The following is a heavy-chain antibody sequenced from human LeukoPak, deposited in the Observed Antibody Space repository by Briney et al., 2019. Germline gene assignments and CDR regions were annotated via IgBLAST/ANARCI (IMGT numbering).Heavy chain of an antibody. D-gene: IGHD3-22*01. V-gene: IGHV3-21*01. Sequence: GGSLRLSCAASGFTFSSYSMNWVRQAPGKGLEWVSSISSSSSYIYYADSVKGRFTISRDNAKNSLYLQMNSLRAEDTAVYYCARDSSYYYDSSGYYCYWGQGTLVTVSS. CDR3: ARDSSYYYDSSGYYCY. CDR1: GFTFSSYS. CDR2: ISSSSSYI. J-gene: IGHJ4*02.